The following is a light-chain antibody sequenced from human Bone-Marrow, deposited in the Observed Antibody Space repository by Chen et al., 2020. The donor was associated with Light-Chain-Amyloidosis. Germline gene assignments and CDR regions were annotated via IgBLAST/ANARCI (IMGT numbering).Light chain of an antibody. V-gene: IGLV3-21*02. CDR2: DDS. CDR3: QVWDRSSDRPV. J-gene: IGLJ3*02. Sequence: SYVLTQPSSVSVAPGQTATIACGGNNIGSTSVHWYQQTPGLAPLLVVYDDSDRPSGIPERWSGSNSGNTATLTSSRVEAGDEADYYCQVWDRSSDRPVFGGGTKLTVL. CDR1: NIGSTS.